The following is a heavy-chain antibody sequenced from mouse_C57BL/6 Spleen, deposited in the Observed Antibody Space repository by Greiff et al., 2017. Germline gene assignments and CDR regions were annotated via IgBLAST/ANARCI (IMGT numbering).Heavy chain of an antibody. J-gene: IGHJ3*01. CDR1: GYTFTSYG. Sequence: VQLQQSGAELARPGASVKLSCKASGYTFTSYGISWVKQRTGQGLEWIGEIYPRSGNTYYNEKFKGKATLTADKSSSTAYMELRSLTSEDSAVYFCARHDYYGSSYAWFAYWGQGTLDTVSA. V-gene: IGHV1-81*01. CDR2: IYPRSGNT. D-gene: IGHD1-1*01. CDR3: ARHDYYGSSYAWFAY.